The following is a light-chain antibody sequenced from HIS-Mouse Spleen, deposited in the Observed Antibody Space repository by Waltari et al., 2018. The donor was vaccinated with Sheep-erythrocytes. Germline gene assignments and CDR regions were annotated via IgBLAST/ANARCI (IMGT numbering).Light chain of an antibody. CDR1: SSDVGGYNY. CDR2: DVS. Sequence: QSALTQPRSVSGSPGQSVTISCTGTSSDVGGYNYVSWYQQHPGNAPKLMIYDVSKRPSGAPDRVSGSKSGNTASLTISGLQAEDEADYYCCSYAGSYTFVVFGGGTKLTVL. CDR3: CSYAGSYTFVV. J-gene: IGLJ2*01. V-gene: IGLV2-11*01.